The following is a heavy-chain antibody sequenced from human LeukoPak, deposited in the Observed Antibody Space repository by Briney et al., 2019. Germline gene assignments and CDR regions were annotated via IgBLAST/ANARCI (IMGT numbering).Heavy chain of an antibody. Sequence: SETLSLTCAVSGYSISSGYYWGWIRQPPGKGLEWIGSIYHSGSTYYNPSLKSRVTISVDTSKNQFSLKLNSVTAADTAVYYCARRTMITFGGVIVRHNWFDPWGQGTLVTVSS. V-gene: IGHV4-38-2*01. D-gene: IGHD3-16*02. CDR2: IYHSGST. CDR3: ARRTMITFGGVIVRHNWFDP. J-gene: IGHJ5*02. CDR1: GYSISSGYY.